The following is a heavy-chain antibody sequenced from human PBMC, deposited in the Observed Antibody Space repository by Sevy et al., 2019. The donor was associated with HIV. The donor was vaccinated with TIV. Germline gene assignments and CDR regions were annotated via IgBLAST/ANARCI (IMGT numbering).Heavy chain of an antibody. CDR3: ADGYPSNESGL. Sequence: GGSLRLSCVASGFTFSNHAMAWVRQAPGKGLEWVSGITGTGETTSYRDSVKGRFAISRVNSKNNLYLQMYSLRADDTAIYFCADGYPSNESGLWGQGTLVTVSS. J-gene: IGHJ4*03. D-gene: IGHD3-16*01. CDR2: ITGTGETT. CDR1: GFTFSNHA. V-gene: IGHV3-23*01.